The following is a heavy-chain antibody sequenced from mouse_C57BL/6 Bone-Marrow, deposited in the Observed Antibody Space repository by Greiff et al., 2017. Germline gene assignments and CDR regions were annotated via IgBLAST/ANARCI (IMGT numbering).Heavy chain of an antibody. J-gene: IGHJ2*01. D-gene: IGHD2-1*01. CDR1: GFTFSDYA. CDR3: ARSGFYYGYFDY. V-gene: IGHV5-17*01. CDR2: ISSGSSTI. Sequence: EVKLVESGGGLVKPGGSLKLSCAASGFTFSDYAMHWVRQAPEKGLEWVAYISSGSSTIYYADTVKGRFTIARDNAKNTLFLQMTSLRSEDTAVYYCARSGFYYGYFDYWGQGTTLTVSS.